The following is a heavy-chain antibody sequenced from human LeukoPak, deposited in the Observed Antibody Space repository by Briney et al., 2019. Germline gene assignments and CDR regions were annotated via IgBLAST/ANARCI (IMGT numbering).Heavy chain of an antibody. CDR1: GFTFSSYS. D-gene: IGHD5-24*01. Sequence: GGSLRLSCAASGFTFSSYSMNWVRQAPGKGLEWVSSISSSSSYIYYADSVKGRFTVSRDNAKNSLYLQMNSLRAEDTAIYYCTRVGYIDEGIDYWGQGTLVTVSS. V-gene: IGHV3-21*06. CDR3: TRVGYIDEGIDY. CDR2: ISSSSSYI. J-gene: IGHJ4*02.